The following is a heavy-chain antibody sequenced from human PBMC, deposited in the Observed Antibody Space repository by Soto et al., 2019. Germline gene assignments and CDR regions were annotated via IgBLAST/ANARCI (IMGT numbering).Heavy chain of an antibody. CDR2: IKQDGNEK. D-gene: IGHD6-19*01. CDR3: ARGLGSSCWYSPWDAFDI. V-gene: IGHV3-7*01. Sequence: EVQLVESGGGLVQPGGSLRLSCAVSGFTFSDYWMSWVRQAPGKGLEWVANIKQDGNEKYYVDSVKGRFTISRDNAKNSLYLQLNSMRAEDTAVYYCARGLGSSCWYSPWDAFDIWGQGTMVTLSS. CDR1: GFTFSDYW. J-gene: IGHJ3*02.